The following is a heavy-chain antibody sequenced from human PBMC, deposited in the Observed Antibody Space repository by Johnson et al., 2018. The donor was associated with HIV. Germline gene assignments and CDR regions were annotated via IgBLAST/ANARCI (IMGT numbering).Heavy chain of an antibody. J-gene: IGHJ3*02. Sequence: VQLVESGGGLVQPGRSLRLSCAASGFIFDDYAMHWVRQAPGKGLEWVSGISWNSGSIGYADSVKGRFTVSRDNAKNSLYLQMNSLRAEDTAVYYCARERHAFDIWGQGTMVTVSS. V-gene: IGHV3-9*01. CDR2: ISWNSGSI. CDR3: ARERHAFDI. CDR1: GFIFDDYA.